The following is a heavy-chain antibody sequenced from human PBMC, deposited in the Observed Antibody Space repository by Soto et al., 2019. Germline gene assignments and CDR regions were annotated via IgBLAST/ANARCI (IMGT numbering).Heavy chain of an antibody. CDR1: GGTFSSYA. Sequence: QVQLVQSGAEVKKPWSSVKVSCKASGGTFSSYAISWVRQAPGQGLEWMGGIIPIFGTANYAQKFQGRVTITADESTSTAYMELSSLRSEDTAVYYCARGGFLEWLLPTYYYYYGMDVWGQGTTVTVSS. V-gene: IGHV1-69*12. D-gene: IGHD3-3*01. CDR2: IIPIFGTA. J-gene: IGHJ6*01. CDR3: ARGGFLEWLLPTYYYYYGMDV.